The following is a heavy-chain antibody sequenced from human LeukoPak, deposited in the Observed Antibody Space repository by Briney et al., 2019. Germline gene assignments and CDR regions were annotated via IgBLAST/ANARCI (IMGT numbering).Heavy chain of an antibody. V-gene: IGHV3-30*03. CDR3: ARDGGSSGSLRYFDY. CDR1: GFSFSTYG. Sequence: PGRSLRLSCVGSGFSFSTYGMHWVRRAPGKGLEWVAVISNDGIKKYYVDSVKGRFTISRDNSKHTLYLQMDSLRTEDTAVYYCARDGGSSGSLRYFDYWGQGTLVTVSS. J-gene: IGHJ4*02. D-gene: IGHD3-10*01. CDR2: ISNDGIKK.